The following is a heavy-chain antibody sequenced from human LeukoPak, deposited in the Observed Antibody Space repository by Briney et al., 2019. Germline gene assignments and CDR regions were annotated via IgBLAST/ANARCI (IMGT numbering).Heavy chain of an antibody. J-gene: IGHJ4*02. CDR3: ARGGYSSSWYYFDY. V-gene: IGHV1-2*06. Sequence: ASVKVSCKASGYTFTGYYIHWVRQAPGQGLEWMGRINPNSGGTNYAQKLQGRVTMTRDTSISTAYMELSRLRSDDTAVYYCARGGYSSSWYYFDYWGQGTLVTVSS. CDR1: GYTFTGYY. CDR2: INPNSGGT. D-gene: IGHD6-13*01.